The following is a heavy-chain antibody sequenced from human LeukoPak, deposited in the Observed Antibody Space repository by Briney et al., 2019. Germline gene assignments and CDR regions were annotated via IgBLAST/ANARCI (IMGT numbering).Heavy chain of an antibody. CDR1: GFTFSSYA. V-gene: IGHV3-30*04. Sequence: PGGSLRLSCAASGFTFSSYATHWVRQAPGKGLEWVAVISYDGSNKYYADSVKGRFTISRDNSKNTLYLQMNSLRAEDTAVYYCARALREEFPGIDYWGQGTLVAVSS. CDR2: ISYDGSNK. CDR3: ARALREEFPGIDY. J-gene: IGHJ4*02. D-gene: IGHD3-10*01.